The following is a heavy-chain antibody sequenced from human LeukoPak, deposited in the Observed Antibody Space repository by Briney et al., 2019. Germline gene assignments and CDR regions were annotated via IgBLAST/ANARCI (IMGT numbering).Heavy chain of an antibody. V-gene: IGHV1-18*01. Sequence: SLKVSCKASGYIFTRYVISSVRQAPGQGLEWMGGIITYNGNTNYAPTLQGRVTITTDTSTSPTYLELRSLRSADTAVYYCARGGEGGYKHYFDYWGQGTLVTVSS. D-gene: IGHD3-22*01. CDR1: GYIFTRYV. CDR3: ARGGEGGYKHYFDY. CDR2: IITYNGNT. J-gene: IGHJ4*02.